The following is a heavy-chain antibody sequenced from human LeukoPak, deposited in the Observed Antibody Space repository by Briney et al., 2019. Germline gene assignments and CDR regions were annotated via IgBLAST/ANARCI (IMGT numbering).Heavy chain of an antibody. Sequence: SETLSLTCAVYGGSFSGYYWSWLRQPPGKGLEWIGEMYLGGTTNFNPSLKSRVTILIDKSKNQLSLQLTSVTAADTAVYYCAGLEGRYSTDWFYFFDYWGQGALVTVSS. V-gene: IGHV4-34*01. J-gene: IGHJ4*02. D-gene: IGHD6-19*01. CDR1: GGSFSGYY. CDR3: AGLEGRYSTDWFYFFDY. CDR2: MYLGGTT.